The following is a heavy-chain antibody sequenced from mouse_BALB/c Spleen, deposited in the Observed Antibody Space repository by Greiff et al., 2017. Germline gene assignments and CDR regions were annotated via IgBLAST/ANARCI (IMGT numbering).Heavy chain of an antibody. J-gene: IGHJ4*01. CDR1: GYSITSGYY. CDR3: AREGAYYRYDGGHYYAMDY. Sequence: DVQLQESGPGLVKPSQSLSLTCSVTGYSITSGYYWNWIRQFPGNKLEWMGYISYDGSNNYNPSLKNRISITRDTSKNQFFLKLNSVTTEDTATYYCAREGAYYRYDGGHYYAMDYWGQGTSVTVSS. V-gene: IGHV3-6*02. CDR2: ISYDGSN. D-gene: IGHD2-14*01.